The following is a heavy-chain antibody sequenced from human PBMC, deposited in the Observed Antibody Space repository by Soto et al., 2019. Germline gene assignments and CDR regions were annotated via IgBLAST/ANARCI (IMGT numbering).Heavy chain of an antibody. V-gene: IGHV5-51*01. CDR3: AYLNCSSRSSFYALDF. J-gene: IGHJ4*02. CDR1: GYTFTDYW. D-gene: IGHD3-3*01. Sequence: PGESLKISCKGSGYTFTDYWIGWVRQMPGKGLDWMGIIHPRDSDIRYSPSFQGHITFSVDKSISTAYLKWSSLKAPDTAMYYCAYLNCSSRSSFYALDFWGQGSMVTVSS. CDR2: IHPRDSDI.